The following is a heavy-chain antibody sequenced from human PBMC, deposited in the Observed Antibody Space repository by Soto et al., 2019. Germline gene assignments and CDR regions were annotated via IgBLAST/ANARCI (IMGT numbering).Heavy chain of an antibody. Sequence: GGSLRLSCTASGFTVSSNYMSWVRQAPGKGLEWVSVIYIGGSTYYADSVKGRFTISRDNSKNTLYLQMNSLRAEDTAVYYCARMNWGSYRDAFDIWGQGTMVTVSS. D-gene: IGHD3-16*02. J-gene: IGHJ3*02. CDR3: ARMNWGSYRDAFDI. CDR1: GFTVSSNY. V-gene: IGHV3-66*01. CDR2: IYIGGST.